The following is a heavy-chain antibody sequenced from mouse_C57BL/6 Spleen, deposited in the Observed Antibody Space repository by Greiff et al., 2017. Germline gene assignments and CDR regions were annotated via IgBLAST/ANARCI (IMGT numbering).Heavy chain of an antibody. J-gene: IGHJ4*01. D-gene: IGHD3-2*02. CDR2: ISSGGDYI. Sequence: EVKLMESGEGLVKPGGSLKLSCAASGFTFSSYAMSWVRQTPEKRLEWVAYISSGGDYIYYADTVKGRFTISRDNARNTLYLQMSSLKSEDTAMYYCTRDGGSSGYDAMDYWGQGTSVTVSS. V-gene: IGHV5-9-1*02. CDR3: TRDGGSSGYDAMDY. CDR1: GFTFSSYA.